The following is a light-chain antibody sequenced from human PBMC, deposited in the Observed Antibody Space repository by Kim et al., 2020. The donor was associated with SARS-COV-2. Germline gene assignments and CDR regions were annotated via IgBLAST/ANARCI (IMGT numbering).Light chain of an antibody. Sequence: QSALTQSASVSGSPGQSITISCTGTSSDVGGYNYVSWYQQHPGKAPKLMIYDVSNRPLGVSNRFSASNSGNTASLTISGLQAEDEADYYCSSYTSSSPVIFGGGTQMTVL. CDR3: SSYTSSSPVI. CDR2: DVS. CDR1: SSDVGGYNY. V-gene: IGLV2-14*03. J-gene: IGLJ2*01.